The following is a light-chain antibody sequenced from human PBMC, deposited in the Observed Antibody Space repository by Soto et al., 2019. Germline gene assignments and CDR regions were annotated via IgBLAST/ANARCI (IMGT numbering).Light chain of an antibody. V-gene: IGKV3-20*01. J-gene: IGKJ1*01. Sequence: EIVLTQSPGTLSLSPGERATLSCRASQSVNSDYLGWFQQKPGQAPRLLIYGASTRATGIPDRFSGSGSGTDFTLTISSLQPEDFATYYCQQSYSTLWTFGQGTKVDI. CDR1: QSVNSDY. CDR2: GAS. CDR3: QQSYSTLWT.